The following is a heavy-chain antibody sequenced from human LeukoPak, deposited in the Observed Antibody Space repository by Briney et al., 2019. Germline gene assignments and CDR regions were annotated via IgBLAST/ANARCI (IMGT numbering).Heavy chain of an antibody. Sequence: SETLSLTCTVSGGSISSGGYYWSWIRQHPGKGLEWIGYIYYSGSTYYNPSLKSRVTISVDTSKNQFSLKLSSVTAADTAVYYCARTLRGYSYGLFDYWGQGTLVTVPS. D-gene: IGHD5-18*01. CDR2: IYYSGST. V-gene: IGHV4-31*03. CDR1: GGSISSGGYY. CDR3: ARTLRGYSYGLFDY. J-gene: IGHJ4*02.